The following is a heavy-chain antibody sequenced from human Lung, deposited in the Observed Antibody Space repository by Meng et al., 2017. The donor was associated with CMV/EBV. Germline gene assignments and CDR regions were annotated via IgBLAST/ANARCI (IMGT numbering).Heavy chain of an antibody. Sequence: EVQLVESGGGLVQLGXXXXLSCAVSGFTLTRYWMHWVREVPGKGLEWVSRIDIDGRDITYADSVRGRFSISRDDAKNTLYLQMNSLRIEDTAVYYCARGVAETLGWEMGYWGQGTLVTVSS. V-gene: IGHV3-74*03. D-gene: IGHD1-26*01. CDR3: ARGVAETLGWEMGY. J-gene: IGHJ4*02. CDR2: IDIDGRDI. CDR1: GFTLTRYW.